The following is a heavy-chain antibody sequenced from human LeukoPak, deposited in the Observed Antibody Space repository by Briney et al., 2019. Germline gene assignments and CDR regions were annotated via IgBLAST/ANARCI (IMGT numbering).Heavy chain of an antibody. V-gene: IGHV1-8*03. J-gene: IGHJ3*02. D-gene: IGHD3-10*01. CDR2: MNPNSGHT. CDR3: ARERITMVRGVIDAFDI. CDR1: GYTFTSYD. Sequence: ASVKVSCKASGYTFTSYDINWVRQATGQGLEWMGWMNPNSGHTDYAQKFQGRFTITINTSISTAYMELSSLRSEDMAVYYCARERITMVRGVIDAFDIWGQGTMVTVSS.